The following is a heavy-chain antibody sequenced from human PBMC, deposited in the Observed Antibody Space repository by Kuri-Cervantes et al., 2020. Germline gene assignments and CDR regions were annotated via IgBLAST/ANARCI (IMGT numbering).Heavy chain of an antibody. D-gene: IGHD2-15*01. CDR2: MNPNSGNT. V-gene: IGHV1-8*01. CDR3: ARVHCSVGSCYSSHYGMDV. J-gene: IGHJ6*02. Sequence: ASVNVSCKDSGYTFTSYDINWVRQATGQGLEWMGWMNPNSGNTGYAQKFQGRVTMTRNTSIGTAYMELSSLRSEDTAVYYCARVHCSVGSCYSSHYGMDVWGQGTTVTVSS. CDR1: GYTFTSYD.